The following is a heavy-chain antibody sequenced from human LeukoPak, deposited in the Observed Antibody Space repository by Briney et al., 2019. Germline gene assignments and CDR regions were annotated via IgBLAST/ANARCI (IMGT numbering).Heavy chain of an antibody. Sequence: GGSLRLSCAASGFTFSSYAMSWVRQAPGKGLEWVSSISTSSGYIYYADSVEGRFTISRDNAKNSLYLQMNSLRAEDTALYYCARGKMSTVMYDYWGQGTLVTVSS. J-gene: IGHJ4*02. CDR3: ARGKMSTVMYDY. CDR1: GFTFSSYA. D-gene: IGHD4-11*01. V-gene: IGHV3-21*01. CDR2: ISTSSGYI.